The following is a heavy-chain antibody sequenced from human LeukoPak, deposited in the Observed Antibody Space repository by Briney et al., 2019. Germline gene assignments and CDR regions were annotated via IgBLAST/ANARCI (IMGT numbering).Heavy chain of an antibody. V-gene: IGHV4-4*07. CDR2: IYTSGST. D-gene: IGHD3-22*01. CDR3: ARAFDYYDSSGYVLYFDY. J-gene: IGHJ4*02. Sequence: SETLSLTCTVSGGSISSYYWSWIRQPAGKGLEWIGRIYTSGSTNYNPSLKSRVTTSVDTSKNQFSLKLSSVTAADTAVYYCARAFDYYDSSGYVLYFDYWGQGTLVTVSS. CDR1: GGSISSYY.